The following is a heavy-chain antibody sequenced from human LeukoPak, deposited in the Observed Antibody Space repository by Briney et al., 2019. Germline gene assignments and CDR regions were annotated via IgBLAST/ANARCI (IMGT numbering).Heavy chain of an antibody. CDR2: IYFSGST. J-gene: IGHJ5*02. CDR1: GGSISSTSYY. Sequence: SETLSLTCTVSGGSISSTSYYWGWIRQPPGKGLEWIGSIYFSGSTYYNPSLKSRVTISVDRSKNQFSLKLSSVTAADTAVYYCPRLPSDSVYCFAPWAQEPLVTVSS. CDR3: PRLPSDSVYCFAP. D-gene: IGHD2-15*01. V-gene: IGHV4-39*01.